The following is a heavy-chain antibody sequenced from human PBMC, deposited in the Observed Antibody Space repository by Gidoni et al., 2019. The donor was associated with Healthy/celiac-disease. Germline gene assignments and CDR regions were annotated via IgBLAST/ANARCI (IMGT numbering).Heavy chain of an antibody. CDR3: AKLLGGVGYYYGMDV. D-gene: IGHD3-3*01. Sequence: EVQLLESGGGLVQPGGSLRLSCAASGFTFSSYAMSWVRQAPGKGLEWVSAISGSGGSTYYADSVKGRFTISRDNSKNTMYLQMNSLRAEDTAVYYCAKLLGGVGYYYGMDVWGQGTTVTVSS. J-gene: IGHJ6*02. CDR2: ISGSGGST. CDR1: GFTFSSYA. V-gene: IGHV3-23*01.